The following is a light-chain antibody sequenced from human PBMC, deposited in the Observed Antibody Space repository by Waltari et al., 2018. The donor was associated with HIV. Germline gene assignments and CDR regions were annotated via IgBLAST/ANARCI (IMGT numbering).Light chain of an antibody. CDR2: GKN. CDR3: NSRDSSGNHPVV. CDR1: SLRSYY. J-gene: IGLJ2*01. Sequence: SSELTQDPAVSVALVQTVRITCQGDSLRSYYASWYQQTPGQAPVLVIYGKNNRPSWIPDRFSGSSSGKTASLTITGAQAEDEADYYCNSRDSSGNHPVVFGGGTKLTVL. V-gene: IGLV3-19*01.